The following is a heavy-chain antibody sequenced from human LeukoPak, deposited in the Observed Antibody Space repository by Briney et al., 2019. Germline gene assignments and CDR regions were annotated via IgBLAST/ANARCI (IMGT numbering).Heavy chain of an antibody. V-gene: IGHV3-48*02. CDR2: ISSSSSTI. D-gene: IGHD3-22*01. J-gene: IGHJ4*02. Sequence: PGGSLRLSCAASGFTFSSYSMNWVRRAPGKGLEWVSYISSSSSTIYYADSVKGRFTISRDNAKNSLYLQMNSLRDEDTAVYYCAAYYDSSGYYSDYWGQGTLVTVSS. CDR3: AAYYDSSGYYSDY. CDR1: GFTFSSYS.